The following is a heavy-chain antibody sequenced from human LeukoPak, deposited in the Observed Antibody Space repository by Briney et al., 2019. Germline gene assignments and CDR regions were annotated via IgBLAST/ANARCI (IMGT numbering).Heavy chain of an antibody. CDR2: ISYDGSNK. CDR1: GFTFSSYA. CDR3: ARRTTGTTDDAFDI. D-gene: IGHD1-1*01. J-gene: IGHJ3*02. Sequence: PGGSLRLSCAASGFTFSSYAMHWVRQAPGKGLEWVAVISYDGSNKYYADSVKGRFTISRGNSKNTLYLQMNSLRAEDTAVYYCARRTTGTTDDAFDIWGQGTMVTVSS. V-gene: IGHV3-30*01.